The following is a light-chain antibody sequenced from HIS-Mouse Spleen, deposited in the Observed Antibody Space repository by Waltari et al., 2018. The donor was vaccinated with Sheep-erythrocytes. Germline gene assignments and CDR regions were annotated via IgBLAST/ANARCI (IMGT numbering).Light chain of an antibody. CDR3: SSYAGSNNWV. CDR2: EVS. Sequence: QSALPQPPSASGSPGQSVTISCTGTSSDGGGYNDVSWYQQHPGKAPKLMIYEVSKRPSGVPDRFSGSKSGNTASLTVSGLQAEDEADYYCSSYAGSNNWVFGGGTKLTVL. J-gene: IGLJ3*02. V-gene: IGLV2-8*01. CDR1: SSDGGGYND.